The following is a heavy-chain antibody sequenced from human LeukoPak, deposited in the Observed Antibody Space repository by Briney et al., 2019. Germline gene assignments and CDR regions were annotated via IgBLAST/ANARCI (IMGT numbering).Heavy chain of an antibody. V-gene: IGHV4-59*01. J-gene: IGHJ4*02. Sequence: SETLSLTCTVSGGSISSFHWSWIRQPPRKGLEWIGYIYYSGTTTYNPSLKSRVTISIDTSKNQFSLKLASVTAADTAVYYCARGGSPYYNSGTYGYWGQGTLVTVSP. CDR1: GGSISSFH. CDR2: IYYSGTT. D-gene: IGHD3-10*01. CDR3: ARGGSPYYNSGTYGY.